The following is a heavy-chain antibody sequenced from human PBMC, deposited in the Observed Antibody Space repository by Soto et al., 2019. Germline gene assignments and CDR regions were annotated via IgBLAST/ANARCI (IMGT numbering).Heavy chain of an antibody. Sequence: SVKVSCKASGGTFSSYAISWVRQAPGQGLEWMGGIIPIFGTANYAQKFQGRVTITADESTSTAYMELSSLRSEDTAVYYCARDSGVDFWSGLYGMDVWGPGTTVTVFS. CDR3: ARDSGVDFWSGLYGMDV. CDR2: IIPIFGTA. CDR1: GGTFSSYA. V-gene: IGHV1-69*13. D-gene: IGHD3-3*01. J-gene: IGHJ6*02.